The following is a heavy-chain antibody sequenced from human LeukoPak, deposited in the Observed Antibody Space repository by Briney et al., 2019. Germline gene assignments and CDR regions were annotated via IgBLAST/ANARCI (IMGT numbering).Heavy chain of an antibody. Sequence: GGSLRLSCEASGFTFSRHWMYWVRQAPGKGLEWVANIKQDGSAKPYVDSVKGRFTISRDNAKNSLFLQMNSLRAEDTAVYYCARDNGWSADFWGQGTLVTVSS. CDR3: ARDNGWSADF. CDR1: GFTFSRHW. D-gene: IGHD2-15*01. J-gene: IGHJ4*02. CDR2: IKQDGSAK. V-gene: IGHV3-7*03.